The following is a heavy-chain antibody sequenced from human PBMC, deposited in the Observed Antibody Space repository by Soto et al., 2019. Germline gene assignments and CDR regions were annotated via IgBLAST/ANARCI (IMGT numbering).Heavy chain of an antibody. V-gene: IGHV3-30-3*01. D-gene: IGHD1-7*01. CDR1: GFTFSSYA. J-gene: IGHJ4*02. Sequence: PGGSLRLSCAASGFTFSSYAMHWVRQAPGKGLEWVAVISYDGSNKYYADSVKGRFTISRDNSKNTLYPQMNSLRAEDTAVYYCARELNWNYVEGPDYWGQGTLVTVSS. CDR2: ISYDGSNK. CDR3: ARELNWNYVEGPDY.